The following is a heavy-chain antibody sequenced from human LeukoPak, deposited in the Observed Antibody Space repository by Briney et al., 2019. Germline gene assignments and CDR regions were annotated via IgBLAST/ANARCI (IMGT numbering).Heavy chain of an antibody. CDR3: ARANDSSGYYLNNFDY. CDR1: GFTFSSYW. CDR2: INKDGGEK. D-gene: IGHD3-22*01. J-gene: IGHJ4*02. Sequence: GGSLRLSCAASGFTFSSYWMSWVRQAPGKGLEWVANINKDGGEKYYVDSVKGRFTISRDNAKNSLYLQMNSLRAEDTAVYYCARANDSSGYYLNNFDYWGQGTLVTVSS. V-gene: IGHV3-7*01.